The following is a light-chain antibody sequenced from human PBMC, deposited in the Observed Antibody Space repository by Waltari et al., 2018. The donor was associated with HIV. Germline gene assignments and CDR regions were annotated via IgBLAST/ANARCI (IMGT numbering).Light chain of an antibody. J-gene: IGKJ5*01. CDR3: QQYGRSPPNT. CDR1: QSVSSSY. CDR2: GAS. V-gene: IGKV3-20*01. Sequence: EIVLTQSPGTLSLSPGEGATLSCRASQSVSSSYFAWYQQKPGQAPRLLIYGASIRATGIPDRFSGSGSGTDFTLTITRLEPEDIAVYYCQQYGRSPPNTFGQGTRLEIE.